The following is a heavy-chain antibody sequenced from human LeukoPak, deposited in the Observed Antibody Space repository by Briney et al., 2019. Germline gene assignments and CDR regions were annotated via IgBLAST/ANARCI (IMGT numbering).Heavy chain of an antibody. D-gene: IGHD1-26*01. CDR1: GFTFSNYG. CDR3: AKDQEWELLRGGAFDI. V-gene: IGHV3-30*02. Sequence: GGSLRLSCAASGFTFSNYGMHRVRQAPGKGLEWVAFIRSDGINKYYADSVKGRFTISRDNSKNTLYLQMNSLRAEDTAVYYCAKDQEWELLRGGAFDIWGQGTMVTVSS. CDR2: IRSDGINK. J-gene: IGHJ3*02.